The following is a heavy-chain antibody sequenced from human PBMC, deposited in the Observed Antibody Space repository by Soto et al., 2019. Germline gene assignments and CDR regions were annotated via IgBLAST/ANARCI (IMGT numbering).Heavy chain of an antibody. V-gene: IGHV1-3*01. CDR2: INAGNGNT. CDR3: AREDTLYYDILTGYYGGGWFDP. D-gene: IGHD3-9*01. CDR1: GYTFTSYA. J-gene: IGHJ5*02. Sequence: ASVKVSCKASGYTFTSYAMHWVRQAPGQRLEWMGWINAGNGNTKYSQKFQGRVTISRDTSASTAYMELSSLRSEDTAVYYCAREDTLYYDILTGYYGGGWFDPWGQGTLVTVSS.